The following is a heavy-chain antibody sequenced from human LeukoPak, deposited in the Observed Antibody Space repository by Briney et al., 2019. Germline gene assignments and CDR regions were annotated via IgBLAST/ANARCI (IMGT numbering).Heavy chain of an antibody. Sequence: PGGSLRLSCAASGFTFSRFSMWWVRQAPGKGLEWVSGISGIGDATFYADSVKGRFTISRDNSKNTLYLQMNSLRVEDTAVYYCSRGGYGDYNNWFDPWGQGTLVIVSS. CDR3: SRGGYGDYNNWFDP. V-gene: IGHV3-23*01. CDR2: ISGIGDAT. J-gene: IGHJ5*02. CDR1: GFTFSRFS. D-gene: IGHD4-17*01.